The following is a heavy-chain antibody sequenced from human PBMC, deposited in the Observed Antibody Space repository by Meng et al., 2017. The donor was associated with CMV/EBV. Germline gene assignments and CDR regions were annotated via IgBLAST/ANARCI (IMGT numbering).Heavy chain of an antibody. CDR3: ARDPDYYGSGSYYNANWFDP. V-gene: IGHV1-18*01. CDR1: GYTFTSYG. D-gene: IGHD3-10*01. Sequence: ASVKVSCKASGYTFTSYGISWVRQAPGQGLEWMGWISAYNGNTNYAQKLQGRVTMTTDTSTSTAYVELRSLRSDDTAVYYCARDPDYYGSGSYYNANWFDPWGQGTLVTVSS. CDR2: ISAYNGNT. J-gene: IGHJ5*02.